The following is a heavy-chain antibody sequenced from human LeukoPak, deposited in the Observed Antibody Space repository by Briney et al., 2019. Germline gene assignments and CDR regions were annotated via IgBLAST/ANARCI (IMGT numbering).Heavy chain of an antibody. V-gene: IGHV3-11*06. J-gene: IGHJ3*02. D-gene: IGHD6-6*01. CDR2: ISSSSSSYT. CDR3: ASGLVDDAFDI. CDR1: GFTFSDYY. Sequence: SRGSLRLSCAASGFTFSDYYMSWIRQAPGKGLEWVSYISSSSSSYTNYADSVKGRFTISRDNAKNSLYLQMNSLRAEDTAVYYCASGLVDDAFDIWGQGTMVTVSS.